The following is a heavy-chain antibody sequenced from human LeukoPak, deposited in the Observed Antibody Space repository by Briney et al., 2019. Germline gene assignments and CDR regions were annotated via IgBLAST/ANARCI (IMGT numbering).Heavy chain of an antibody. Sequence: SETLSLTCTVSGGSISSYYWNWIRQPPGKGLEWIGYICYSGSTNYNPSLKSRVTISVDTSKNQFSLTLSSVTAADTAVYYCARGSGWYSDYWGQGTLVTVSS. CDR3: ARGSGWYSDY. CDR1: GGSISSYY. CDR2: ICYSGST. D-gene: IGHD6-19*01. V-gene: IGHV4-59*01. J-gene: IGHJ4*02.